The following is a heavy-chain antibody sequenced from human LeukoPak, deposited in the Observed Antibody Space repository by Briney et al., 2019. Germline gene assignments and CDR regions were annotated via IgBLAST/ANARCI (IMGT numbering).Heavy chain of an antibody. CDR3: ARTWGAVAGTDY. Sequence: SETLSLTCTVSGGSISSSSYYWGWIRQPPGKGLEWIGYIYYSGSTNYNPSLKSRVTISVDTSKNQFSLKLSSVTAADTAVYYCARTWGAVAGTDYWGQGTLVTVSS. D-gene: IGHD6-19*01. V-gene: IGHV4-61*05. J-gene: IGHJ4*02. CDR2: IYYSGST. CDR1: GGSISSSSYY.